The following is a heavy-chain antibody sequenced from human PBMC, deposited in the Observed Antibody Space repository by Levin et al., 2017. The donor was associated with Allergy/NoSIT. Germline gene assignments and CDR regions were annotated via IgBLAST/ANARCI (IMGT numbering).Heavy chain of an antibody. J-gene: IGHJ4*01. Sequence: VSGPTLVKPTQTLTLTCTFSGFSFSASGVGVGWIRQPPGKALEWLALIYGGDDKRYSPSLKNRLTTTKDTSKNQVVLTMTNMDTVDTATYYCAHLATDTVATDTSFDYWGQGILVIVSS. CDR1: GFSFSASGVG. V-gene: IGHV2-5*02. CDR2: IYGGDDK. D-gene: IGHD5-12*01. CDR3: AHLATDTVATDTSFDY.